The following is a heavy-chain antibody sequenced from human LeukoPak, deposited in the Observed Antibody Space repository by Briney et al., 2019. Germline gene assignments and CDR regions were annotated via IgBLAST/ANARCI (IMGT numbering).Heavy chain of an antibody. J-gene: IGHJ3*02. D-gene: IGHD5-12*01. CDR3: ARDPLRPNAFDI. CDR2: IIPIFGTA. V-gene: IGHV1-69*01. CDR1: GGTFSSYA. Sequence: SSVKVSCKASGGTFSSYAISWVRQAPGQGLEWMGGIIPIFGTANYAQKFQGRVTITADEFTSTAYMELSSLRSEDTAVYYCARDPLRPNAFDIWGQATMVTVSS.